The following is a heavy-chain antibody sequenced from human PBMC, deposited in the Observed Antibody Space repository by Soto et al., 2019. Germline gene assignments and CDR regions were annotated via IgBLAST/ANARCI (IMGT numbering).Heavy chain of an antibody. Sequence: QVQLVQSGAEVKKPGASVKVSCKASGYTFTSYGISWVRQAPGQGLEWMGWISAYNGNTNYATKLQGRVTMTTDTSRSHACMERRSLRSDDTAVYSCARDQFDSYGPRGGLDYWGQGTLVTVSS. J-gene: IGHJ4*02. CDR2: ISAYNGNT. V-gene: IGHV1-18*01. D-gene: IGHD5-18*01. CDR3: ARDQFDSYGPRGGLDY. CDR1: GYTFTSYG.